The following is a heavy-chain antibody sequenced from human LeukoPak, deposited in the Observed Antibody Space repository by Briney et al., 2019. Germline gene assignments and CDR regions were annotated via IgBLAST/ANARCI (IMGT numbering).Heavy chain of an antibody. D-gene: IGHD1-14*01. CDR3: ARDRTTLIDY. CDR2: ITSSSGTI. J-gene: IGHJ4*01. Sequence: GGSLRLSCSASGFTFSSYSMDWVRQAPGKGLEWLSYITSSSGTIYHADSVKGRFTVSRDNAKNSLYLQMNSLRDEDTAVYYCARDRTTLIDYWGQGIQVTVSS. V-gene: IGHV3-48*02. CDR1: GFTFSSYS.